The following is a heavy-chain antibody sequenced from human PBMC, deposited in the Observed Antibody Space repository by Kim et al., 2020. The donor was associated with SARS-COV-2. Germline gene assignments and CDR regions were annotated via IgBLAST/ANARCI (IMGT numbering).Heavy chain of an antibody. Sequence: ADSVKGRFTISRDNAKNSLYLQMNSLRAEDTAVYYCATSSARDPYYGMDVWGQGTTVTVSS. CDR3: ATSSARDPYYGMDV. V-gene: IGHV3-21*01. D-gene: IGHD6-19*01. J-gene: IGHJ6*02.